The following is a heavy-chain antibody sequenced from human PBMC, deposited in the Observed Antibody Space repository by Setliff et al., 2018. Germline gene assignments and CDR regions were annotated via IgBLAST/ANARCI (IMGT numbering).Heavy chain of an antibody. J-gene: IGHJ4*02. CDR1: GYTFRSYG. CDR3: ARGSRGFDY. Sequence: ASVKVSCKASGYTFRSYGINWVRQAPGQGLEWMTMIIPSTGNTNYAQKFQGRVTIITDESTTTAYMELSSLTSEDTAVYFCARGSRGFDYWGQGALVTVS. CDR2: IIPSTGNT. V-gene: IGHV1-69*05.